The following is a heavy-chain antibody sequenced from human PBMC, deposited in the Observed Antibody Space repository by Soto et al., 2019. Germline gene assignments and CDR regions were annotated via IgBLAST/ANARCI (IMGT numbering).Heavy chain of an antibody. CDR3: AREVGV. V-gene: IGHV3-66*01. J-gene: IGHJ6*04. Sequence: EVQLVESGGGLVQRGGSLRLSCAASGITVYNNYMSWVRQAPGKGLEWVSVIYSGGSTSYADSVKGRFTISRDGSKNTVYLPMYSVRAEDTAVYYCAREVGVWGRGTTVTVSS. CDR1: GITVYNNY. CDR2: IYSGGST.